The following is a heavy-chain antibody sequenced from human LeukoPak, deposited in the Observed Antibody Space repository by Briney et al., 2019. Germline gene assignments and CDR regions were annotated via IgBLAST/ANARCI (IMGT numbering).Heavy chain of an antibody. D-gene: IGHD2-15*01. CDR1: GFTFSTYG. Sequence: GGSLRLSCAASGFTFSTYGMHWVRQAPGKGLEWVALISYDGGNKYYTDSVKGRFTISRDNAKNSLYLQMNSLRAEDTAVYYCARDGYCSGGSCHPFDFWGQGTLVTVSS. CDR3: ARDGYCSGGSCHPFDF. V-gene: IGHV3-30*03. J-gene: IGHJ4*02. CDR2: ISYDGGNK.